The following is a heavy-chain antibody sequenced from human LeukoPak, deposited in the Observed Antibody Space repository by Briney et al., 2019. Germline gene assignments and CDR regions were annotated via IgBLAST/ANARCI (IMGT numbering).Heavy chain of an antibody. V-gene: IGHV4-39*01. CDR2: IYYSGST. CDR1: GGSITSSRYY. J-gene: IGHJ2*01. D-gene: IGHD2-21*02. CDR3: ARHVSSDLRIVVVTSDWYFDL. Sequence: SETLSLTCSVPGGSITSSRYYWGWIRQSPGGGLEWIGTIYYSGSTYYNPSLRSRVTISADTSKNQFSLNLSPVTAADTAVYYCARHVSSDLRIVVVTSDWYFDLWGRGTLVTVSS.